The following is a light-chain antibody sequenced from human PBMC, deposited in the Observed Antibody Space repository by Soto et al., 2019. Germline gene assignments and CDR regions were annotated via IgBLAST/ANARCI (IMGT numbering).Light chain of an antibody. CDR2: KAS. CDR1: QTIAIW. J-gene: IGKJ4*01. Sequence: DIQMTQSPSTLSASVGDRVTITCRASQTIAIWLAWYQQKPGKAPNLLIYKASSLKSGVPSRFSGSGSGTEFTLTISSLQPGDFATYYCQQYETYPLTFGGGTKVEIK. V-gene: IGKV1-5*03. CDR3: QQYETYPLT.